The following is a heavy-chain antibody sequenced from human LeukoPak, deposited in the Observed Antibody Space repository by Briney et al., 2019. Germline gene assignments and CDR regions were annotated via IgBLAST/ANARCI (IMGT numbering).Heavy chain of an antibody. CDR2: INPNSGGT. Sequence: ASVKVSCKASGYTFTRYYMHWVRQAPGQGLEWMGWINPNSGGTNYAQKFQGWVTMTRDTSISTAYMELSRLRSDDTAVYYCAREMGYGYCSGGSCYSESAFDIWGQGTMVTVSS. J-gene: IGHJ3*02. V-gene: IGHV1-2*04. CDR3: AREMGYGYCSGGSCYSESAFDI. CDR1: GYTFTRYY. D-gene: IGHD2-15*01.